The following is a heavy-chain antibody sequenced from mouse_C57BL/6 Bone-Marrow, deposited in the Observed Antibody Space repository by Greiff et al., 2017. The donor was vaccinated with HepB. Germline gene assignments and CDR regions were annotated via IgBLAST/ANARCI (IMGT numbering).Heavy chain of an antibody. V-gene: IGHV2-2*01. CDR1: GFSLTSYG. Sequence: QVQLQQSGPGLVQPSQSLSITCTASGFSLTSYGVHWVRQSPGKGLEWLGVIWSGGSTNYNAAFISRLSISTDNSKSQVFLNRNSLQADDTAIYYCASSSNGYLDYWGQGTSVTVSS. CDR3: ASSSNGYLDY. J-gene: IGHJ4*01. CDR2: IWSGGST. D-gene: IGHD2-3*01.